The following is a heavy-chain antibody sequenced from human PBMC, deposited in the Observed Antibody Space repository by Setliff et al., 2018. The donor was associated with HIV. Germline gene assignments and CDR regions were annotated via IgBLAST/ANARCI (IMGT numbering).Heavy chain of an antibody. CDR1: GGSISSYY. CDR3: ARGTRGYYYYMDV. V-gene: IGHV4-59*01. CDR2: IYYSGST. D-gene: IGHD1-26*01. J-gene: IGHJ6*03. Sequence: NPSETLSLTCTVSGGSISSYYWSWIRQPPGKGLEWIGYIYYSGSTNYNPSLKSRVTISVDTSKNQFSLKLSSVTAADTAVYYCARGTRGYYYYMDVWGKGTTVTVSS.